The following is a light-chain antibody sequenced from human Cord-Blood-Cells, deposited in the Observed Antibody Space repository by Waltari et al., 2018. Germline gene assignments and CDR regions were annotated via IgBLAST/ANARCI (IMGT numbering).Light chain of an antibody. CDR1: SSDGGGSHY. J-gene: IGLJ3*02. CDR3: STYTSSSTRV. V-gene: IGLV2-14*01. CDR2: AVS. Sequence: ALPQPPSVSGSPGQSNTISCTGTSSDGGGSHYVSWYHQHPGKAPKLMIYAVSNRQSGVSNRFSGSKSGNTDSLTISGLRAEDEADYYCSTYTSSSTRVFGGGTKLTVL.